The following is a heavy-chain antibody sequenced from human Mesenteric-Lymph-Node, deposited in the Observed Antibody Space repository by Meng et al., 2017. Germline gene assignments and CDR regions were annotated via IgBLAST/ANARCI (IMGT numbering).Heavy chain of an antibody. V-gene: IGHV3-23*01. D-gene: IGHD3-16*01. CDR3: AKETIPTYEFVWGSYDY. CDR1: GFTFSSYG. CDR2: ISGSGAFT. J-gene: IGHJ4*02. Sequence: GGSLRLSCAASGFTFSSYGMSWVRQAPGKGLEWVATISGSGAFTSNADSVKGRLTISRDNSKNMLCLQMNSLRAEDTAVYYCAKETIPTYEFVWGSYDYWGQGTLVTVSS.